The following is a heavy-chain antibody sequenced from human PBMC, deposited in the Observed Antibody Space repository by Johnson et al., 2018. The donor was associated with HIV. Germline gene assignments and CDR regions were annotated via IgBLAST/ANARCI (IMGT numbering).Heavy chain of an antibody. CDR3: ARRAYSYDSSGYYSHAFDI. CDR2: ISGSGGNT. J-gene: IGHJ3*02. Sequence: VQLVESGGGLVQPGGSLRLSCAASGFTFSSYAMSWVRQAPGKGLEWVSAISGSGGNTYYADSVKGQFTISRDNSKNTLYLQMNSLRAEDTAVYYCARRAYSYDSSGYYSHAFDIWGQGTVVTVSS. CDR1: GFTFSSYA. V-gene: IGHV3-23*04. D-gene: IGHD3-22*01.